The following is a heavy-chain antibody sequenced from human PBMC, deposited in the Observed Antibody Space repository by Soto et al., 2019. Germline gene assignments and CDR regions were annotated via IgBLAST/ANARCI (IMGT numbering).Heavy chain of an antibody. CDR3: ASVGSDYDNSGYYLP. J-gene: IGHJ5*02. V-gene: IGHV4-4*02. Sequence: NPSDTLSLTCIVSGGSVSSSNWWSWVRQPPGKGLEWIGEIYHSGSTTYNPSLKSRATISVDKSENQFSLRLKSVTAADTAVYYCASVGSDYDNSGYYLPWGPGTLVTVSS. CDR2: IYHSGST. CDR1: GGSVSSSNW. D-gene: IGHD3-22*01.